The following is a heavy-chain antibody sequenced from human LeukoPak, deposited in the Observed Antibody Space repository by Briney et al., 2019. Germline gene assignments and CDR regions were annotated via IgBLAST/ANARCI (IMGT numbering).Heavy chain of an antibody. CDR2: IIPIFGTA. J-gene: IGHJ4*02. CDR1: GGTFSSYA. Sequence: GASVKVSCKASGGTFSSYAISWVRQAPGQGLEWMGGIIPIFGTANYAQKFQGRVTITADESTRTAYMELSSLRSEDTAVYYWAGYGSGLSFDYWGQGTLVTVSS. CDR3: AGYGSGLSFDY. D-gene: IGHD6-19*01. V-gene: IGHV1-69*13.